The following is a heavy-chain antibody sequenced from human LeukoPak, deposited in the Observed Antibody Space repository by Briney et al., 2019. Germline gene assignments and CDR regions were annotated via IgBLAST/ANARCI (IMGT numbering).Heavy chain of an antibody. Sequence: GGSLRLSCAASGFTFSSYSMNWVRQAPGKGLEWVSSISSSSSYIYYADSVKGRFTISRDNAKNSLYLQMNSLRAEDTAVYYCARTWGATYYDFWSGYSGLDYWGQGTLVTVSS. V-gene: IGHV3-21*01. CDR2: ISSSSSYI. CDR1: GFTFSSYS. CDR3: ARTWGATYYDFWSGYSGLDY. D-gene: IGHD3-3*01. J-gene: IGHJ4*02.